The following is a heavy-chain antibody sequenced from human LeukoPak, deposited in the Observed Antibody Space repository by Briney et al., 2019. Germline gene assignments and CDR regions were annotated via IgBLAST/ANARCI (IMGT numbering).Heavy chain of an antibody. Sequence: ASVKVSCTASGGTFSSYAISWVRQAPGQGLEWMGGIIPIFGTANYAQKFQGRVTITADESTSTAYMELSSLRSEDTAVYYCARDRGYYDSSGLTYYFDYWGQGTLVTVSS. D-gene: IGHD3-22*01. CDR1: GGTFSSYA. V-gene: IGHV1-69*13. J-gene: IGHJ4*02. CDR3: ARDRGYYDSSGLTYYFDY. CDR2: IIPIFGTA.